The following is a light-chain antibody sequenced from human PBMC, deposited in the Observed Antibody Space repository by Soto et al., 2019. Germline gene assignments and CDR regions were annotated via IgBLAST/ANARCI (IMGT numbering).Light chain of an antibody. CDR1: SSNIGAGYD. Sequence: QSVLTQPPSGSGAPGQKVTISCTGSSSNIGAGYDVNWYQQLPGTAPKLLIYDNNNRPSGVPDRFSGSKSGTAASLAITGFQGGDEADYYCQSYHSSLSGYVFGTGTKVPVL. V-gene: IGLV1-40*01. CDR3: QSYHSSLSGYV. J-gene: IGLJ1*01. CDR2: DNN.